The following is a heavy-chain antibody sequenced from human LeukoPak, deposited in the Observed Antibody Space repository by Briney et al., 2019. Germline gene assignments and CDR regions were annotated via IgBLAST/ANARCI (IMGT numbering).Heavy chain of an antibody. CDR2: IHTGGTT. J-gene: IGHJ6*03. CDR1: GIDISYHY. V-gene: IGHV3-53*01. D-gene: IGHD2-2*01. Sequence: GGSLRLSCVASGIDISYHYVGWVRQAPGKGLEWVSVIHTGGTTHYADSVKGRFTVSKDTSNNTVFLQMNSLRVEDTAVYFCARGNPVQLLPTYYYYYYYMDVWGKGTTVTVSS. CDR3: ARGNPVQLLPTYYYYYYYMDV.